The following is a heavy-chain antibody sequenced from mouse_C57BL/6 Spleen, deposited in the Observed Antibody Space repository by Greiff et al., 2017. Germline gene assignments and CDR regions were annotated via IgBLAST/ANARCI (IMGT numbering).Heavy chain of an antibody. V-gene: IGHV1-53*01. CDR1: GYTFTSYW. J-gene: IGHJ4*01. Sequence: QVQLQQPGTELVKPGASVKLSCKASGYTFTSYWMHWVKQRPGQGLEWIGNINPSNGGTNYNEKFKSKATLTVDKSSSTAYMQLSSLRSEDSAVYYCARGDGNYVGYYAMDYWGQGTSVTVSS. CDR2: INPSNGGT. D-gene: IGHD2-1*01. CDR3: ARGDGNYVGYYAMDY.